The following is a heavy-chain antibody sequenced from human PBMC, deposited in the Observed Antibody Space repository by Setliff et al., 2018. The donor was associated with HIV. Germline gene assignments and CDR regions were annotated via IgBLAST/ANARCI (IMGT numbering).Heavy chain of an antibody. CDR2: IYYSGST. CDR3: ARHGGITGTTDAFDI. CDR1: GGSMNIGKTF. J-gene: IGHJ3*02. V-gene: IGHV4-61*05. D-gene: IGHD1-7*01. Sequence: SETLSLTCTVSGGSMNIGKTFWGWIRQPPGKGLECIGYIYYSGSTNYNPSLKSRVTISVDTSKNQFSLKLSSVTAADTAVYYCARHGGITGTTDAFDIWGQGTMVTVSS.